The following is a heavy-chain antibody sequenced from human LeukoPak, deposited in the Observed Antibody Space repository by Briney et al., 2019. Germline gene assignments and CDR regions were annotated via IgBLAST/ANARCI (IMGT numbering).Heavy chain of an antibody. V-gene: IGHV4-59*08. J-gene: IGHJ2*01. CDR2: IYYSGST. CDR1: GVSISIYY. D-gene: IGHD4-23*01. Sequence: SETLSLTCTVSGVSISIYYWSWIRQPPGKGLEWIGYIYYSGSTNYNPSLKSRVTMSVDMSKNQFSLRLSSVTAADTAVYYCAGHKVHDFGGSDWYFDLWGRGTLVTVSS. CDR3: AGHKVHDFGGSDWYFDL.